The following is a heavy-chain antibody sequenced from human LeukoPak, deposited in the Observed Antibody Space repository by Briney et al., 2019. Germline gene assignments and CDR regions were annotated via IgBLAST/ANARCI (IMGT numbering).Heavy chain of an antibody. Sequence: PSETLSLTCTVSGGSISSYYWSWIRQPAGKGLEWIGRIYTSGSTNYNPSLKSRVTMSVDTSKNQFSLKLSSVTAADAAVYYCAIDWAQYCGGDCRPDSGYNWFDPWGQGTLVTVSS. CDR1: GGSISSYY. CDR2: IYTSGST. J-gene: IGHJ5*02. D-gene: IGHD2-21*02. V-gene: IGHV4-4*07. CDR3: AIDWAQYCGGDCRPDSGYNWFDP.